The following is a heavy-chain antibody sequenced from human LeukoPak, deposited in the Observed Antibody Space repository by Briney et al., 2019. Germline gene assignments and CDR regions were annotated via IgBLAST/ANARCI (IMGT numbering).Heavy chain of an antibody. CDR3: ARGKMATGAFDI. J-gene: IGHJ3*02. Sequence: GVSQRLSCAASGFTFSSYSMNWVRQAPGKGLEWVSSISSSSSYIYYADSVKGRFTISRDNAKNSPYLQMNSLRAEDTAVYYCARGKMATGAFDIWGQGTMVTVSS. V-gene: IGHV3-21*01. CDR1: GFTFSSYS. CDR2: ISSSSSYI. D-gene: IGHD5-24*01.